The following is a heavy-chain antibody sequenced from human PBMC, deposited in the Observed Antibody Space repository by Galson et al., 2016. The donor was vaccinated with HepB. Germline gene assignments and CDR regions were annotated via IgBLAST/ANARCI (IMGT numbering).Heavy chain of an antibody. Sequence: SLRLSCAASGFTFSRHWMHWVRQAPGKGLVWVSHINDDGSTATYADSVKGRFTVSRGNAKSTLYLQMNSLRPEDTAVYYCTSDGVVLAYQAFDIWGQGTMVTVSS. CDR3: TSDGVVLAYQAFDI. V-gene: IGHV3-74*01. CDR2: INDDGSTA. D-gene: IGHD3-3*01. J-gene: IGHJ3*02. CDR1: GFTFSRHW.